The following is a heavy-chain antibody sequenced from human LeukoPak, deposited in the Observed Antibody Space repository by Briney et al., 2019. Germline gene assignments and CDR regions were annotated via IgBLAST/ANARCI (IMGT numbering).Heavy chain of an antibody. J-gene: IGHJ4*02. CDR1: GFTFSSYS. CDR3: ARVAYCGGDCYSRIDY. CDR2: ISSSSSTI. V-gene: IGHV3-48*01. Sequence: GGSVRLSCAASGFTFSSYSMNWVRQAPGKGLEWVSYISSSSSTIYYADSVKGRFTISRDNAKNSLYLQMNSLRAEDTAVYYCARVAYCGGDCYSRIDYWGQGTLVTVSS. D-gene: IGHD2-21*02.